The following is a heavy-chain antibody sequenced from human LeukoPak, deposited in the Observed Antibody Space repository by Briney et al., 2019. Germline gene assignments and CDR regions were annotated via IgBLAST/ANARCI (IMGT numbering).Heavy chain of an antibody. V-gene: IGHV4-4*02. Sequence: SETLSLTCAVSGGSISSSNWWSWVRQPPGKGLEWIGEIYYSGSTYYNPSLKSRVTISVDTSKNQFSLKLTSVTAADTAVYYCAKDDKVGGTFDYWGQGTLVTVSS. CDR2: IYYSGST. J-gene: IGHJ4*02. CDR3: AKDDKVGGTFDY. D-gene: IGHD1-26*01. CDR1: GGSISSSNW.